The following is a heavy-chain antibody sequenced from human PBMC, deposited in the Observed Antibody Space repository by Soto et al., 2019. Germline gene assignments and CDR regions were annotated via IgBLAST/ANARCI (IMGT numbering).Heavy chain of an antibody. CDR3: ARGGAYNWNYFSSQFDY. CDR1: GFTFSSYG. V-gene: IGHV3-33*01. D-gene: IGHD1-7*01. J-gene: IGHJ4*02. Sequence: QVQLVESGGGVVQPGRSLRLSCAASGFTFSSYGMHWVRQAPGKGLEWVAVIWYDGSNKYYADSVKGRFTISRDNSKNTLYLQMNSLRAEDTAVYYCARGGAYNWNYFSSQFDYWGQGTLVTVSS. CDR2: IWYDGSNK.